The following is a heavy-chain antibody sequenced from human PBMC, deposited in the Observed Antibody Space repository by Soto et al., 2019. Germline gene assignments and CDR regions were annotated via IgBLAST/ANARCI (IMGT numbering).Heavy chain of an antibody. V-gene: IGHV3-48*02. J-gene: IGHJ3*02. D-gene: IGHD7-27*01. CDR1: GFTFSRYS. CDR3: ARDELTGDPREAFEI. CDR2: IGPGSTSI. Sequence: PGGSLRLSCAASGFTFSRYSMSWVRQAPGKGLEWVSCIGPGSTSIYYADSVTGRFTVSRDNAKNSLYLQMNSLRDEDTAVYYCARDELTGDPREAFEIWGQGTMVTVSS.